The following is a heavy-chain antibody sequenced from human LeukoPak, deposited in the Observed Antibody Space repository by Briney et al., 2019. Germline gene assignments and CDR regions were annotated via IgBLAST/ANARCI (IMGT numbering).Heavy chain of an antibody. CDR2: ISSSSSYI. J-gene: IGHJ4*02. Sequence: GGSLRLSCAASGFTFSSYSMNWVRQAPGKGLEWVSSISSSSSYIYYADSVEGRFTISRDNAKNSLYLQMNSLRAEDTAVYYCARDRSIVGATGFDYWGQGTLVTVSS. CDR3: ARDRSIVGATGFDY. V-gene: IGHV3-21*01. CDR1: GFTFSSYS. D-gene: IGHD1-26*01.